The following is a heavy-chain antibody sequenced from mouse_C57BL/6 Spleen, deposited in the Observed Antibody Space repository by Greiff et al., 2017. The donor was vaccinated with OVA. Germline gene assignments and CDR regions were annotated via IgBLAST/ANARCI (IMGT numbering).Heavy chain of an antibody. D-gene: IGHD1-1*01. CDR1: GYTFTSYG. V-gene: IGHV1-81*01. CDR3: ARSYYGSSSAWFAY. CDR2: LYPRSGNT. J-gene: IGHJ3*01. Sequence: VQLQQSGAELARPGASVKLSCKASGYTFTSYGISWVKQRPGQGLEWIGELYPRSGNTYYNEKFKGKATLTADKSSSTAYMELRSLTSEDSAVYFCARSYYGSSSAWFAYWGQGTLVTVSA.